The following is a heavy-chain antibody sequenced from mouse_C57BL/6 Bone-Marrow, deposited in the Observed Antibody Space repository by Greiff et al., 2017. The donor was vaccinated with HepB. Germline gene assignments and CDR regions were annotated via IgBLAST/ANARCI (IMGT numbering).Heavy chain of an antibody. CDR2: IDPENGDT. V-gene: IGHV14-4*01. CDR1: GFNIKDDY. CDR3: TTRTPITTVVAKDYFDY. J-gene: IGHJ2*01. Sequence: EVQLQESGAELVRPGASVKLSCTASGFNIKDDYMHWVKQRPEQGLEWIGWIDPENGDTAYASKFQGKATITADTSSNTAYLQLSSLTSEDTAVYYCTTRTPITTVVAKDYFDYWGQGTTLTVSS. D-gene: IGHD1-1*01.